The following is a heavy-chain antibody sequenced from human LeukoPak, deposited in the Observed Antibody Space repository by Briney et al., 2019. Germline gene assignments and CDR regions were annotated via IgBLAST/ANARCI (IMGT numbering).Heavy chain of an antibody. D-gene: IGHD6-13*01. V-gene: IGHV1-18*01. J-gene: IGHJ4*02. CDR3: ARGPIAAAGDS. Sequence: ASVKVSCKASGGTFSSYAISWVRQAPGQGLEWMGWINTYNGKTNYTQKLQGRVTMTTDTSTNTAYMELRSLRSDDTALYYCARGPIAAAGDSWGQGTLVTVSS. CDR2: INTYNGKT. CDR1: GGTFSSYA.